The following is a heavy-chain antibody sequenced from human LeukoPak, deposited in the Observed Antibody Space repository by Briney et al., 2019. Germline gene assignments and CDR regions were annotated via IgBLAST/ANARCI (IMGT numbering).Heavy chain of an antibody. J-gene: IGHJ4*02. CDR2: INSDGSSI. V-gene: IGHV3-74*03. Sequence: GGSLRLSYAASGFTFSSYWMHWVRQDPGKGLVWVSRINSDGSSITYADSVKGRFTISRDNAKNTLYLQMNSLGVEDTAVYYCAREGRVSGYDFDSWGQGTLVTVSS. CDR1: GFTFSSYW. CDR3: AREGRVSGYDFDS. D-gene: IGHD5-12*01.